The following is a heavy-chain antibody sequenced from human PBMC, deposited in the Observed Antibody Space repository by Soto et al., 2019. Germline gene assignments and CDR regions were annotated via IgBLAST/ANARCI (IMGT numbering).Heavy chain of an antibody. Sequence: PSETLSLTCTVSGGSISSSSYHWGWIRQAPGKGLEWIGSIYYSGSTYYNPSLKSRVTISVDTSKNQFSLKLSSVTAADTAVYYCARHPGTVLTVADEGIPTHWGQGTLVTSPQ. CDR3: ARHPGTVLTVADEGIPTH. CDR1: GGSISSSSYH. V-gene: IGHV4-39*01. J-gene: IGHJ4*02. D-gene: IGHD6-19*01. CDR2: IYYSGST.